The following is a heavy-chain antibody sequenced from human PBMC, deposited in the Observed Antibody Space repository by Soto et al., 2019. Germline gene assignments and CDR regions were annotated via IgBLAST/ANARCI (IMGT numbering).Heavy chain of an antibody. Sequence: GGSLRLSCAASGFTFSSYAMHWVRQAPGKGLEWVAVISYDGSNKYYADSVKGRFTISRDNSKNTLYLQMKSLRAEDTAVYYCASGAVVTQYTYYGMDVWGQGTTVTVSS. V-gene: IGHV3-30-3*01. CDR3: ASGAVVTQYTYYGMDV. CDR2: ISYDGSNK. J-gene: IGHJ6*02. CDR1: GFTFSSYA. D-gene: IGHD2-15*01.